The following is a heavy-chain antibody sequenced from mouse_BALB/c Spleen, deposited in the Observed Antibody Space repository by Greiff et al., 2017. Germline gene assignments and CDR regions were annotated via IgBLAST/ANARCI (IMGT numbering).Heavy chain of an antibody. Sequence: QVQLQQSGAELAKPGASVKMSCKASGYTFTSYWMHWVKQRPGQGLEWIGYINPSTGYTEYNQKFKDKATLTADKSSSTAYMQLSSLTSEDSAVYYCASPAYLFAYWGQGTLVTVSA. D-gene: IGHD2-10*01. J-gene: IGHJ3*01. CDR1: GYTFTSYW. V-gene: IGHV1-7*01. CDR2: INPSTGYT. CDR3: ASPAYLFAY.